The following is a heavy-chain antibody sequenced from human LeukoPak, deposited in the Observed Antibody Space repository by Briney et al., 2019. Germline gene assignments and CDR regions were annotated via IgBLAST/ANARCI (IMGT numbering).Heavy chain of an antibody. CDR3: ARDGRGYSGYRFDY. Sequence: ASETLSLTCTVSGGSISSYYWSWIRQPAGKGLEWIGRIYTSGSTNYNPSLKSRVTISVDTSKNQFSLKLSSVTAADTAVYYCARDGRGYSGYRFDYWGQGTLVTVSS. V-gene: IGHV4-4*07. J-gene: IGHJ4*02. CDR2: IYTSGST. D-gene: IGHD5-12*01. CDR1: GGSISSYY.